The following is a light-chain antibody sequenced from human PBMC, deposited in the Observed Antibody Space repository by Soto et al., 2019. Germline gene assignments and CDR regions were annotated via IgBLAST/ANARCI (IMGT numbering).Light chain of an antibody. CDR2: LGS. CDR1: QSLLHSNGYNY. Sequence: DLVMTQSPLSLPVTPGEPASISCRSSQSLLHSNGYNYLDWYLQKPGQSPQLLIYLGSNRASGVSERFSGSGSGKDFTLKISRVEVEDVGFYYCMLPLQAWTFGQGTKVEIK. J-gene: IGKJ1*01. CDR3: MLPLQAWT. V-gene: IGKV2-28*01.